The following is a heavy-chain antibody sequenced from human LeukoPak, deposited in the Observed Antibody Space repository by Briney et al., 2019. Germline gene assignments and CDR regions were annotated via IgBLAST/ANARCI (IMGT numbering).Heavy chain of an antibody. D-gene: IGHD1-26*01. CDR3: ATLLGETYFFDF. CDR1: GTYSLNELS. V-gene: IGHV1-24*01. Sequence: RASVRVSCKVSGTYSLNELSMHWVRQAPGKGLEWMGGFDPGDGETIYAQSFKGRVTVTEDTSTDTVYMDLSSLRSEDTAVYYCATLLGETYFFDFWGQGTLVTVSS. CDR2: FDPGDGET. J-gene: IGHJ4*02.